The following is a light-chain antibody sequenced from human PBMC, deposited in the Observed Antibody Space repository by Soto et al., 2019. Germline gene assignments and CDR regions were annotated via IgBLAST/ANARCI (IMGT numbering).Light chain of an antibody. V-gene: IGLV2-14*01. CDR2: EVS. CDR3: CSYVGGKIFV. Sequence: QSVLAQPSSVSGSPGQSITISCTGTSTDVGGYNYVSWYQHHPGKGPKLIIYEVSNRPSGVSDRFSGSKSGNKASLIISGLQADDEADYYCCSYVGGKIFVFGTGTKV. J-gene: IGLJ1*01. CDR1: STDVGGYNY.